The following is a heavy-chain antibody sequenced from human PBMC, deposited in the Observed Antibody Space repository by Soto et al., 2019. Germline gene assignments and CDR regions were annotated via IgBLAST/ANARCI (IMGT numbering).Heavy chain of an antibody. Sequence: RSLTCAVYGGSFSAYYWSWIRQPPGKGLEWIGEIDHSGSTNYNPSLKSRVTISVDTSKNQFSLRLSSVTAADTAVYYCASQTNYYGSGSFYSWFDPWGQGTLVTVSS. CDR1: GGSFSAYY. J-gene: IGHJ5*02. CDR2: IDHSGST. V-gene: IGHV4-34*01. CDR3: ASQTNYYGSGSFYSWFDP. D-gene: IGHD3-10*01.